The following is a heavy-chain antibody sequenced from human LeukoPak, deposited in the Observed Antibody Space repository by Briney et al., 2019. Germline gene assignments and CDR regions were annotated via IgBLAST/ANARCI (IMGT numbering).Heavy chain of an antibody. D-gene: IGHD6-13*01. CDR3: AKAAAGNHYYGMDV. CDR2: ISYDGSNK. J-gene: IGHJ6*02. Sequence: GRSLRLSCAASGFTFSIYGMHCVRQAPGKGLEWVAVISYDGSNKYYADSVKGRFTISRDNSKNTLYLQMNSLRAEDTAVYYCAKAAAGNHYYGMDVWGQGTTVTVSS. CDR1: GFTFSIYG. V-gene: IGHV3-30*18.